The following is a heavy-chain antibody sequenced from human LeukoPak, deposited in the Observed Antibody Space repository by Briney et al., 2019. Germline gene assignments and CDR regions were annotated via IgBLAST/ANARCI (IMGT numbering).Heavy chain of an antibody. CDR1: GGSISSYY. CDR2: IYYTGTT. J-gene: IGHJ4*02. CDR3: ASKSTDHGELRFDY. Sequence: SETLSLTCTVSGGSISSYYWSWIRQPPGKGLEWIGYIYYTGTTNYNPSLKSRVTISVDTSKNQFSLKVSSVTAADTGVYYCASKSTDHGELRFDYWGQGTLVTVSS. V-gene: IGHV4-59*01. D-gene: IGHD4-17*01.